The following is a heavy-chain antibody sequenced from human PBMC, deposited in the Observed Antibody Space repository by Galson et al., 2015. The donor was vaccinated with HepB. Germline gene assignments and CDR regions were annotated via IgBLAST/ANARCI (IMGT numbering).Heavy chain of an antibody. CDR1: GFTFSDYY. CDR3: ARDRGRDGYNDAFDI. D-gene: IGHD5-24*01. V-gene: IGHV3-11*06. Sequence: SLRLSCAASGFTFSDYYMSWIRQAPGKGLEWVSYISSSSSYTNSADSVKGRFTISRDNAKNSLYLQMNSLRAEDTAVYYCARDRGRDGYNDAFDIWGQGTMVTVSS. J-gene: IGHJ3*02. CDR2: ISSSSSYT.